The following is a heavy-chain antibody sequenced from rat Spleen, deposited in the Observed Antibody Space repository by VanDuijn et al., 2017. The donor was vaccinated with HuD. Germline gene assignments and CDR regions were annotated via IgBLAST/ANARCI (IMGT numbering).Heavy chain of an antibody. D-gene: IGHD1-9*01. Sequence: EVQLVESGGGLVQPGRSLKLSCAASGFTFSNYGMHWIRQAPTKGLEWVASISPSGGSTYYRDSVKGRFTISRDNAKSNLYLQMDSRRSEDTAIYYCTSGTSYANWLSFWGQGTLVTVSS. CDR1: GFTFSNYG. CDR2: ISPSGGST. CDR3: TSGTSYANWLSF. V-gene: IGHV5-19*01. J-gene: IGHJ3*01.